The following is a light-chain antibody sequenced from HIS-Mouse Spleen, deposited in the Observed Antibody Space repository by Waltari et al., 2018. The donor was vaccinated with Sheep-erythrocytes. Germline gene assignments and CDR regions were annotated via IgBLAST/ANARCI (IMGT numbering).Light chain of an antibody. V-gene: IGLV2-11*01. CDR2: DVS. Sequence: QSALTQPRSVSGSPGQSVTISCTGTSSDVVGYNYVSWYQQHPGKAPKLMIYDVSKRPSGVTDRFSCSKTGNPASLTISGPQAEDEADYYCCSYAGSYNHVFATGTKVTVL. J-gene: IGLJ1*01. CDR1: SSDVVGYNY. CDR3: CSYAGSYNHV.